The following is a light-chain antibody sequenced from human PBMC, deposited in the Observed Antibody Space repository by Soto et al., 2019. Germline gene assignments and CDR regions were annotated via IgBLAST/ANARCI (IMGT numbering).Light chain of an antibody. J-gene: IGKJ1*01. Sequence: EIVLTQSPGTLSFSPGERATLTCRASQSVSYNCLAWYQQKPGQAPRLLIYGVSSRATGIPDRFSGSGSGTDFTLTISRLEPEDFAVYYCQQYGNSPWTFGQGTKVEIK. V-gene: IGKV3-20*01. CDR3: QQYGNSPWT. CDR1: QSVSYNC. CDR2: GVS.